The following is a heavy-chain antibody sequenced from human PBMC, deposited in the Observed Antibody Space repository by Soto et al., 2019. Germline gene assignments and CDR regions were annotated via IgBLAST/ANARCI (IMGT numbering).Heavy chain of an antibody. CDR2: INPNSGNI. CDR1: GDTFTTYD. Sequence: VASVKVSCKASGDTFTTYDINWVRQATGHGLEWMGWINPNSGNIGYAQRFQGRVTMTRDTAIRTAYMEVSSLRSDDTAVYYWARGRASGSYYLLDYWGQGTLVTVSS. CDR3: ARGRASGSYYLLDY. J-gene: IGHJ4*02. V-gene: IGHV1-8*01. D-gene: IGHD3-10*01.